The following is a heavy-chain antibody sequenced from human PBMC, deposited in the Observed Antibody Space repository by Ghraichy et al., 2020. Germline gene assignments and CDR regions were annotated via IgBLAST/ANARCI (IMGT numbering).Heavy chain of an antibody. Sequence: SETLSLTCTVSGGSISSSSYYWGWIRQPPGKGLEWIGSMFYSGNTYYNPSLKSRVTMSVDTSKNQFSLKLSSMTAADTAVYYCARESCTSTSCFGWNFDSWGQGTLVTVSS. J-gene: IGHJ4*02. V-gene: IGHV4-39*07. CDR3: ARESCTSTSCFGWNFDS. CDR2: MFYSGNT. CDR1: GGSISSSSYY. D-gene: IGHD2-2*01.